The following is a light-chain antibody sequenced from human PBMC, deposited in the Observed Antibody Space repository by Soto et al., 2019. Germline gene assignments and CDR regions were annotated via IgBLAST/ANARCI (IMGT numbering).Light chain of an antibody. V-gene: IGKV2-28*01. CDR2: LGS. J-gene: IGKJ1*01. Sequence: DIVLTQSPLSLPVTPGEPASISCRSSQSLLHSNGNIYLDWYLQKPGQSPQLLIYLGSIRASGVPDRFSGSGSGTDFTLKITRVEDEDVGFYYRIQAIQAPRTFGLGTKVEIK. CDR1: QSLLHSNGNIY. CDR3: IQAIQAPRT.